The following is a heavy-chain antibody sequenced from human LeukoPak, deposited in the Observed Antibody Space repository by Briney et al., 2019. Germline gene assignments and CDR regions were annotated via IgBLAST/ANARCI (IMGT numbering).Heavy chain of an antibody. CDR1: GYTFTTYG. CDR2: ISAYDGLR. J-gene: IGHJ5*02. CDR3: ARANSFSGWYFPPVRNENWFDP. D-gene: IGHD6-19*01. Sequence: GASVKVSCKASGYTFTTYGISWVRQAPGLGLEWMAWISAYDGLRNDAQKFQGRVTTTKDTSTNTAYMELRSLRSDDTAVYYCARANSFSGWYFPPVRNENWFDPWGQGTLVTVSS. V-gene: IGHV1-18*01.